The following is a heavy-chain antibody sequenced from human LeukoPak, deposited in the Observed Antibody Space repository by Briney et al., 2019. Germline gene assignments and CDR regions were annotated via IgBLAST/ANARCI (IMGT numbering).Heavy chain of an antibody. V-gene: IGHV3-30*02. CDR1: GFTFSSYG. CDR3: ARGGELLRPADY. CDR2: IRYDGSNK. D-gene: IGHD1-26*01. J-gene: IGHJ4*02. Sequence: GGSLRLSCAASGFTFSSYGMHWVRQAPGKGLEWVAFIRYDGSNKYYADSVKGRFTISRDNAKNSLYLQMNNLRAEDTAVYYCARGGELLRPADYWGQGALVTVSS.